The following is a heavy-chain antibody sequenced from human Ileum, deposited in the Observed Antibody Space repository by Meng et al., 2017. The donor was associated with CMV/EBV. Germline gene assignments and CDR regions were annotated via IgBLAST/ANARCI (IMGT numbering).Heavy chain of an antibody. J-gene: IGHJ4*02. V-gene: IGHV4-59*01. CDR1: GGSISSYY. CDR2: IYYSGST. D-gene: IGHD6-6*01. CDR3: ARGGGGSSSYTYFDY. Sequence: GSLRLSCTVSGGSISSYYWSWIRQPPGKGPEWIGYIYYSGSTNYNPSLKSRVTISVDTSKNQFSLKLSSVTAADTAVYYCARGGGGSSSYTYFDYWGQ.